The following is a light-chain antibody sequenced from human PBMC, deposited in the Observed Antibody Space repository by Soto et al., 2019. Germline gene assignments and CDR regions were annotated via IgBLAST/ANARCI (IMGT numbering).Light chain of an antibody. Sequence: QAASVSGSPGQSITISCTGTSSDVGNYNLVSWYQQHPGKAPKLMIYEGSKRPSGVSNRFSGSKSGNTASLTISGLQADDGADYYCCSYAGSSTFIFGGGTKSPS. CDR3: CSYAGSSTFI. CDR1: SSDVGNYNL. J-gene: IGLJ2*01. V-gene: IGLV2-23*01. CDR2: EGS.